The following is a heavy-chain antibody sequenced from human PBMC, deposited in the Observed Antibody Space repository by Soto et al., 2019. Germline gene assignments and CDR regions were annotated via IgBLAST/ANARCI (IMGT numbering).Heavy chain of an antibody. CDR3: ARQRTTVVTQAYFDH. V-gene: IGHV4-39*01. CDR1: GESISSSSYY. D-gene: IGHD2-21*02. J-gene: IGHJ4*02. Sequence: KPXGTLSLTFIVSGESISSSSYYWGWIRQPPGKGLEWIGSIYYSGRTYYNPSFKSRVTISIDTSKNQFSLKLSSVTATDTAVYYCARQRTTVVTQAYFDHWGQGALVTVSS. CDR2: IYYSGRT.